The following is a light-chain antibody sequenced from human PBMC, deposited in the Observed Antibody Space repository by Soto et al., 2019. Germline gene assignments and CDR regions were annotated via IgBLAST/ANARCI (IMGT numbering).Light chain of an antibody. CDR2: EVS. V-gene: IGLV2-8*01. J-gene: IGLJ3*02. Sequence: QSALTQPPSASGSPGQSVTISCTGTGSDLGGYNYVSWYQQHPGKAPKLIIYEVSQRPSGVPDRFSGSKSGNTASLTVSGLQAEDEADYYCSSYAGSNFWVFGGGTKLTVL. CDR3: SSYAGSNFWV. CDR1: GSDLGGYNY.